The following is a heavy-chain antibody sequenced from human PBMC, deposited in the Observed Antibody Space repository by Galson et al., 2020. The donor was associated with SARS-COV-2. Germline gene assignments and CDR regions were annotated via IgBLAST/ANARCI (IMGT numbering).Heavy chain of an antibody. Sequence: ETSETLSLTCTVSGGSISSYYRSWIRQPPGKGLEWIGYIYYSGSTNYNPSLKSRVTISVDTSKNQFSLKLSSVTAADTAVYYCARGLVVATKAWWFDPWGQGTLVTVSS. CDR3: ARGLVVATKAWWFDP. D-gene: IGHD1-26*01. V-gene: IGHV4-59*01. J-gene: IGHJ5*02. CDR2: IYYSGST. CDR1: GGSISSYY.